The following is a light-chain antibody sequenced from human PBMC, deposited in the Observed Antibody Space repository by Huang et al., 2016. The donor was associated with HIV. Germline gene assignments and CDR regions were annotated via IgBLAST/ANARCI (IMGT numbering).Light chain of an antibody. CDR2: DAS. Sequence: DIQMTQSPSSLSASVGDRVTITFQASQDISNYLNWYQQKPGKAPKLLIYDASNLETGVPSRVSGSGSGTDFTFTISSLQPEDIATYYCQQYDNLPYTFGQGTKLEIK. CDR3: QQYDNLPYT. J-gene: IGKJ2*01. V-gene: IGKV1-33*01. CDR1: QDISNY.